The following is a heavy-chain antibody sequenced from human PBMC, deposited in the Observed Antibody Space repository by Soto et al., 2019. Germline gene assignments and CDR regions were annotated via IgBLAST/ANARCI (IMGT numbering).Heavy chain of an antibody. CDR1: GCIFTTNS. J-gene: IGHJ6*02. CDR2: ISSSGTFK. D-gene: IGHD6-6*01. Sequence: GGSLRLSWGTSGCIFTTNSMNWVRQVPEKGLQWLSSISSSGTFKSYGDSVKGRFTISRDNAKNSLYLQMNSLRAEDTAVYYCARDFWERIEAHYYHGLDVWGQGTTVT. V-gene: IGHV3-21*01. CDR3: ARDFWERIEAHYYHGLDV.